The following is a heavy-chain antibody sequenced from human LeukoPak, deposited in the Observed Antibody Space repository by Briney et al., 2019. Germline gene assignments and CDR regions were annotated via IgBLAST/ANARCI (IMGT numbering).Heavy chain of an antibody. D-gene: IGHD2-21*02. Sequence: GGSLRLSCAASGFTFSNYNMNWVRQAPGKRLEWVSSITSTSSYMYYADSVKGRFTISRDNAKNSLYLQMNSLRAEDTAVYYCARDCGGDCYLDYWGPGTLVTVSS. J-gene: IGHJ4*02. V-gene: IGHV3-21*06. CDR3: ARDCGGDCYLDY. CDR2: ITSTSSYM. CDR1: GFTFSNYN.